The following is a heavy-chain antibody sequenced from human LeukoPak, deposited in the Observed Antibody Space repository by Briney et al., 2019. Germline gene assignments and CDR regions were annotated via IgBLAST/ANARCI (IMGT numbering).Heavy chain of an antibody. D-gene: IGHD3-3*01. CDR3: AKDSFGVVGDY. J-gene: IGHJ4*02. CDR2: IYYNGKS. V-gene: IGHV4-39*07. Sequence: SETLSLTCTVSGDSIIDNNFYWGWTRQSPQKGLEWIGSIYYNGKSLYNPSLKSRVTISVDASKNQISLRLSSVTAADTAVYYCAKDSFGVVGDYWGRGILVTVSS. CDR1: GDSIIDNNFY.